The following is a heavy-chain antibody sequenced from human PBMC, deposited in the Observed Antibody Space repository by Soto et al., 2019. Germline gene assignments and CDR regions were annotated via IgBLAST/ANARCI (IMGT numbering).Heavy chain of an antibody. V-gene: IGHV3-48*01. CDR3: ASALGYCSGGSCYSGYYYYYMDV. CDR1: GFTFSSYS. J-gene: IGHJ6*03. CDR2: ISSNSSTI. Sequence: GGSLRLSCAASGFTFSSYSMNWVRQAPGKGLEWVSYISSNSSTIYYADSVKGRFTISRDNAKNSLYLQMNSLRAEDTAVYYCASALGYCSGGSCYSGYYYYYMDVWGKGTTVTVSS. D-gene: IGHD2-15*01.